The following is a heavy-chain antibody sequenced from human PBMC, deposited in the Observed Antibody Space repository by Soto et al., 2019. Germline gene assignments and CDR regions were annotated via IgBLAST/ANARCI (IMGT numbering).Heavy chain of an antibody. J-gene: IGHJ4*02. CDR1: GFTVSSNY. V-gene: IGHV3-66*01. Sequence: GGSLRLSCAASGFTVSSNYMSWVRQAPGKGLEWVSVISRVGNTHYADSVKGRFTISRDDSKNTVYLQMNSLRAEDTAVYYCARDVGTTTYYDCWGQGTLVTVSS. D-gene: IGHD4-17*01. CDR3: ARDVGTTTYYDC. CDR2: ISRVGNT.